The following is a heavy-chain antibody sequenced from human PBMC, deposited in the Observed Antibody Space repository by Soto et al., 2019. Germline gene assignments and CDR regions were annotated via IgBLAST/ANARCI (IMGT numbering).Heavy chain of an antibody. V-gene: IGHV4-38-2*02. CDR2: IYHSGST. J-gene: IGHJ5*02. CDR1: GYSISSGYY. CDR3: AREEYSYGYDWFDP. Sequence: SETLSLTCAVSGYSISSGYYWGWIRQPPGKGLEWIGSIYHSGSTYYNPPLKSRVTISVDTSKNQFSLKLSSVTAADTAVYYCAREEYSYGYDWFDPWGQGTLVTVSS. D-gene: IGHD5-18*01.